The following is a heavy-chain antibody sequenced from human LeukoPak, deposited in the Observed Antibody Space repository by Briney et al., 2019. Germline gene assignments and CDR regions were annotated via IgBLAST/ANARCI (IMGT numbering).Heavy chain of an antibody. CDR3: TTDFGGSDDC. Sequence: GGSLRLSCAASGFTFSSYAMHWVRQAPGKGLEWVAVISYDGSNKYYADSVKGRFTISRDNSKNTLYLQMNSLRAEDTAVYYCTTDFGGSDDCWGQGTLVTVSS. D-gene: IGHD3-10*01. J-gene: IGHJ4*02. V-gene: IGHV3-30-3*01. CDR1: GFTFSSYA. CDR2: ISYDGSNK.